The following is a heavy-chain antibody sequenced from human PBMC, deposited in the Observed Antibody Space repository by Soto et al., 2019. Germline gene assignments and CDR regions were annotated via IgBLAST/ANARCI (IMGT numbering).Heavy chain of an antibody. J-gene: IGHJ4*02. V-gene: IGHV4-61*01. Sequence: SETLSLTCTVSGGSVTSGNYYLNCIRQPPGKGLELIGYIYYTGSTNYNPSLGSRVTISVDTSKNQFSLKLSSVTAADTAVYYCARGRIEGGRNFGYWGQGTLVTVSS. CDR2: IYYTGST. CDR1: GGSVTSGNYY. CDR3: ARGRIEGGRNFGY. D-gene: IGHD1-26*01.